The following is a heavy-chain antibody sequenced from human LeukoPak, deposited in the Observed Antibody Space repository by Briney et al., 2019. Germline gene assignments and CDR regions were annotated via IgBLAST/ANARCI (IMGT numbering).Heavy chain of an antibody. J-gene: IGHJ5*02. D-gene: IGHD2-21*02. CDR1: GYTFTGYY. CDR2: ISPNSGGT. V-gene: IGHV1-2*02. Sequence: ASVKVSCKASGYTFTGYYMHWVRQAPGQGLEWMGWISPNSGGTNYAQKFQGRVTMTRDTSISTAYMELSRLRSDDTAVYYCARGGIVVVTGWFDPWGQGTLVTVSS. CDR3: ARGGIVVVTGWFDP.